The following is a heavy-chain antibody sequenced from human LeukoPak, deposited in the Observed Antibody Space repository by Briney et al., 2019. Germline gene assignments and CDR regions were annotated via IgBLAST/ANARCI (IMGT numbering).Heavy chain of an antibody. V-gene: IGHV1-69*05. J-gene: IGHJ3*02. CDR2: IIPIFGTA. CDR3: ARDAGWLQNDAFDI. CDR1: GGTFSSYA. D-gene: IGHD5-24*01. Sequence: SVRVSCKASGGTFSSYAISWVRQAPGQGLEWMGGIIPIFGTANYAQKFQGRVTITTDESTSTAYMELSSLRSEDTAVYYCARDAGWLQNDAFDIWGQGTMVTVSS.